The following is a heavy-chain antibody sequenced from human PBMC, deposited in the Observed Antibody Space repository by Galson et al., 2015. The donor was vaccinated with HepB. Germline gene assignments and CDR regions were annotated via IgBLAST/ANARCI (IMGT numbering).Heavy chain of an antibody. D-gene: IGHD3-22*01. CDR3: ASPPTYYYDSSGYAAFDY. CDR2: IIPIFGTA. J-gene: IGHJ4*02. CDR1: GGTFSSYA. V-gene: IGHV1-69*13. Sequence: SVKVSCKASGGTFSSYAISWVRQAPGQGLEWMGGIIPIFGTANYAQKFQGRVTITADESTSTAYMELSSLRSEDTAVYYCASPPTYYYDSSGYAAFDYWGQGTLVTVSS.